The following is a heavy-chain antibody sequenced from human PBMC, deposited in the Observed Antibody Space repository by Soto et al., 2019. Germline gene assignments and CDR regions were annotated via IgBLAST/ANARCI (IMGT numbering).Heavy chain of an antibody. CDR2: IYHSGST. Sequence: TSETLSLTCAVSGGSISSGGYSWSWIRQPPGKGLEWIGYIYHSGSTYYNPSLKSRVTISVDRSKNQFSLKLSSVTAADTAVYYCARSAFTYYYDSSGYVGGAFDIWGQGTMVTVSS. D-gene: IGHD3-22*01. V-gene: IGHV4-30-2*01. CDR3: ARSAFTYYYDSSGYVGGAFDI. CDR1: GGSISSGGYS. J-gene: IGHJ3*02.